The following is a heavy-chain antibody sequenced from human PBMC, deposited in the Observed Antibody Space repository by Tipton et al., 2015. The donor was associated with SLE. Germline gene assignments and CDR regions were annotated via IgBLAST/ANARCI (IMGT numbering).Heavy chain of an antibody. J-gene: IGHJ4*02. CDR1: GGSISSHY. CDR3: ARGRILDY. V-gene: IGHV4-59*11. CDR2: IYYSGST. D-gene: IGHD2-15*01. Sequence: LRLSCTVSGGSISSHYWSWIRQPPGKGLEWIGYIYYSGSTNYNPSLKSRVTISVDTSKNQFFLKLSSVTAADTAVYYCARGRILDYWGQGTLVTVSS.